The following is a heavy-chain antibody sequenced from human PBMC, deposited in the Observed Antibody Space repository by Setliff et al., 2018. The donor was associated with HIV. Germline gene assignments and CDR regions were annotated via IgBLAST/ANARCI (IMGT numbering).Heavy chain of an antibody. D-gene: IGHD5-12*01. CDR1: GASIGRRSDC. CDR2: FYYSWNT. CDR3: ARQPRWLQFPRYFDY. J-gene: IGHJ4*02. Sequence: SETLSLTCTVSGASIGRRSDCWGWIRQPPGKGLEWIGSFYYSWNTYYNPSLKSRVTISAGTSRNQFSLKLSSVTAADTAVYYCARQPRWLQFPRYFDYWGQGTLVTVSS. V-gene: IGHV4-39*01.